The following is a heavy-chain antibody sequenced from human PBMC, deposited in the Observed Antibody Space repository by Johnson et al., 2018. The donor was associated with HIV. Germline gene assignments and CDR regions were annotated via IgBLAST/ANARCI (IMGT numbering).Heavy chain of an antibody. Sequence: VQLVESGGGLVQPGGSLRLSCAASGFTFDDYGMSWVRQTPGKGLEWVSGINWNGGSTGYADSVKGRFTISRDNSKNTLYLQMNSLRAEDTALYYCAKGGIATRFFDIWGQGTMVAVSS. D-gene: IGHD6-6*01. J-gene: IGHJ3*02. CDR1: GFTFDDYG. CDR3: AKGGIATRFFDI. V-gene: IGHV3-20*04. CDR2: INWNGGST.